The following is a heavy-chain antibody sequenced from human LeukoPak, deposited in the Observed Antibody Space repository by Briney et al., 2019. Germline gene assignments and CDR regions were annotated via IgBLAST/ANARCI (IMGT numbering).Heavy chain of an antibody. CDR3: ARHLPHDSSGYLDS. CDR1: GFTFRNYG. Sequence: GGSLRLSCAASGFTFRNYGMHWVRQAPGKGLEWVAVIWCDGSNKYYADSVKGRFTISRDNSKNTLDLQMNSLRAEDTAVYYCARHLPHDSSGYLDSWGQGTLVTVSS. J-gene: IGHJ4*02. CDR2: IWCDGSNK. V-gene: IGHV3-33*01. D-gene: IGHD3-22*01.